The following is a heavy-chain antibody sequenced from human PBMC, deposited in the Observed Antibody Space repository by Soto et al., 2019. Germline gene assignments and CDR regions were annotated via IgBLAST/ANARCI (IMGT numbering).Heavy chain of an antibody. J-gene: IGHJ1*01. D-gene: IGHD4-17*01. V-gene: IGHV3-21*01. Sequence: PGGSLRLSCAASGFTFSSYSMNWVRQAPGQGLEWVSSISSSSSYIYYADSVKGRFTISRDNAKNSLYLQMNSLRAEDTAVYYCARSRPNYGDYRSKDFQHWGQGTLVTVSS. CDR1: GFTFSSYS. CDR3: ARSRPNYGDYRSKDFQH. CDR2: ISSSSSYI.